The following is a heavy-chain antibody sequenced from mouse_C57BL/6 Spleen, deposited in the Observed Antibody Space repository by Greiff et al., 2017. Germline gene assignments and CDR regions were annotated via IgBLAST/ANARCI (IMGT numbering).Heavy chain of an antibody. Sequence: EVQLQESGPGLAKPSQTLSLTCSVTGYSITSDSWNWIRKFPGNKLEYMGYISYSGSTYYNPSRKSRISIIRDTSKNQYYLQLNSVTTEDTATYYCARGEVSWFAYWGQGTLVTVSA. CDR1: GYSITSDS. V-gene: IGHV3-8*01. CDR3: ARGEVSWFAY. CDR2: ISYSGST. J-gene: IGHJ3*01.